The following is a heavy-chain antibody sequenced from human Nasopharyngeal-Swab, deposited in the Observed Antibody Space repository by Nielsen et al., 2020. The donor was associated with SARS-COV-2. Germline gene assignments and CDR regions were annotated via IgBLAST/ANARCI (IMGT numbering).Heavy chain of an antibody. CDR2: IKQDGSEK. CDR3: ARDRGFWSGFFDY. CDR1: GFTFSSYW. Sequence: GESLKISCAASGFTFSSYWMSWVRQAPGKGLEWVANIKQDGSEKYYVDSEKGRFTISRDNAKNSLYLQMNSLRAEDTAVYYCARDRGFWSGFFDYWGQGTLVTVSS. J-gene: IGHJ4*02. D-gene: IGHD3-3*01. V-gene: IGHV3-7*01.